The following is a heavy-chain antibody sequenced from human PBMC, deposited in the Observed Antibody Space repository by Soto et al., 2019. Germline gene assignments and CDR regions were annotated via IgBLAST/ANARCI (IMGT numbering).Heavy chain of an antibody. D-gene: IGHD6-19*01. CDR1: GGSFSSNSHY. CDR2: LYYTGST. CDR3: ARGFAIGWYTYFFDL. J-gene: IGHJ4*02. Sequence: SETLSLTCTVFGGSFSSNSHYWGWIRPPPGKGLEWIGYLYYTGSTHYNPSLKSRVTMSVDTSKNQFSLKLNSVTAADTAVYYCARGFAIGWYTYFFDLWGQGPLVTVSS. V-gene: IGHV4-61*05.